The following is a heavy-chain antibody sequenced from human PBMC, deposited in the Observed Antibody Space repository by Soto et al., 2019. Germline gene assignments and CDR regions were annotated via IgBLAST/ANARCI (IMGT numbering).Heavy chain of an antibody. CDR2: LKSDNGGT. V-gene: IGHV1-2*02. Sequence: QVQLVQSGAEVKPPGASVKVSCKASGYTFTGHYMHWVRQVSGKRLEPLGWLKSDNGGTYYAPKFHGRVTVTRDASTSTAYMELNGLQSVDTAVYFCARDLCPLGWGTACPLYGLAIGGQGTTVVVS. J-gene: IGHJ6*02. CDR1: GYTFTGHY. CDR3: ARDLCPLGWGTACPLYGLAI. D-gene: IGHD1-7*01.